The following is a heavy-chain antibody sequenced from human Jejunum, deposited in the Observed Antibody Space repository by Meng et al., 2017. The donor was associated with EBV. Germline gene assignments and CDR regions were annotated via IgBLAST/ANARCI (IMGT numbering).Heavy chain of an antibody. CDR2: IYYSGST. J-gene: IGHJ4*02. CDR3: VRGGDYCLVY. V-gene: IGHV4-4*02. CDR1: GDSIDRRNW. Sequence: QVQLQLSGPGRVKPSGTLSLTCAVSGDSIDRRNWWSGVRQSPGRGLEWIGEIYYSGSTNYNPSLKSRVTIFVDRSENNFSLHLSSVTAADTAVYYCVRGGDYCLVYWGQGTLVTVSS. D-gene: IGHD2-21*02.